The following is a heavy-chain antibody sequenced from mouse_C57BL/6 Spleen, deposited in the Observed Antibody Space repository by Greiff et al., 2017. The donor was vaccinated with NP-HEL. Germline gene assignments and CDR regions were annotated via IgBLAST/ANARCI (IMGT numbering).Heavy chain of an antibody. V-gene: IGHV3-1*01. J-gene: IGHJ1*03. D-gene: IGHD1-1*01. CDR1: GYSITSGYD. Sequence: VQLKESGPGMVKPSQSLSLTCTATGYSITSGYDWHGIRHAPGNKLEWLGYISYSGSTNYNPSLKSRITITHDTSKNHFFLKLNSVTTEDTATYYCARDLGNYYGRGYFDGWGTGTTVTVST. CDR3: ARDLGNYYGRGYFDG. CDR2: ISYSGST.